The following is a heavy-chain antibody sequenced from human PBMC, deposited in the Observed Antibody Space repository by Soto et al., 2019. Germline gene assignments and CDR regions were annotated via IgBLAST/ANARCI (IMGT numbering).Heavy chain of an antibody. D-gene: IGHD1-7*01. Sequence: GGSLRLSCAASGFTFSDYFMSWIRQAPGKGLEWVSYITSSSTIYYADSVKGRFTISRDNAKNSLFLQMNSLRAEDTAVYYCARGWNSNDWGQGTLVTVSS. V-gene: IGHV3-11*01. CDR1: GFTFSDYF. CDR3: ARGWNSND. CDR2: ITSSSTI. J-gene: IGHJ4*02.